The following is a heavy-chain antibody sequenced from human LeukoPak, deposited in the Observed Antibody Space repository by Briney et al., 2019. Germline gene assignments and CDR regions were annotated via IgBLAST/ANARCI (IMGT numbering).Heavy chain of an antibody. CDR1: GGSMSNYY. CDR3: ARANYYGMDV. Sequence: SETLSLTCTVSGGSMSNYYWSWIRQPPGKGLEWIGFIYYSGSTNYNPSLKSRVTISVDTSKNQFSLKLSSVTAADTAVYYCARANYYGMDVCGQGTTVTVSS. V-gene: IGHV4-59*01. CDR2: IYYSGST. J-gene: IGHJ6*02.